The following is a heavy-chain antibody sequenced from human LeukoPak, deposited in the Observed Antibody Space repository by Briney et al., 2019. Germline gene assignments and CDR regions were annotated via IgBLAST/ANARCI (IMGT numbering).Heavy chain of an antibody. J-gene: IGHJ3*01. V-gene: IGHV3-48*03. CDR1: GFTFSSYE. D-gene: IGHD2-2*02. Sequence: GGSLRLSCAVSGFTFSSYEMNWVRQAPGKGLEWVSYITGSGSSFSYTDSVKGRFTISRDNAENSLYLQMNRLRTEDTAVYYCAREIPQGEDAFDVWGQGTMVTVSS. CDR3: AREIPQGEDAFDV. CDR2: ITGSGSSF.